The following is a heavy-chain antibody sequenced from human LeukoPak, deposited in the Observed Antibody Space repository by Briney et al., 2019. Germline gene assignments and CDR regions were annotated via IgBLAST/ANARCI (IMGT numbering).Heavy chain of an antibody. V-gene: IGHV3-23*01. D-gene: IGHD1-1*01. J-gene: IGHJ4*02. CDR3: AKAPPYKKYFDY. Sequence: GSLRLSCAASGFTFSNYAMSWVRRAPGKGLEWVSSISNSGDATYYADSVKGRFTISRENSKNTLYLQMKSLRAEDTAVYYCAKAPPYKKYFDYWGQGTLVTVFS. CDR2: ISNSGDAT. CDR1: GFTFSNYA.